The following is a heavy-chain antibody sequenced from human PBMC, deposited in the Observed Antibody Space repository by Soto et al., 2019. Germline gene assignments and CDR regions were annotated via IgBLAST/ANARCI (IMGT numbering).Heavy chain of an antibody. D-gene: IGHD6-13*01. CDR2: INPNSGGT. CDR1: GYTFTRYY. J-gene: IGHJ5*02. V-gene: IGHV1-2*04. Sequence: GASVKVSCKASGYTFTRYYMHWVRQAPGQGLEWMGWINPNSGGTNYAQKFQGWVTMTRDTSISTAYMELSRLRSDDTAVYYCARSGIAAADLSWFDPWGQGTLVTVSS. CDR3: ARSGIAAADLSWFDP.